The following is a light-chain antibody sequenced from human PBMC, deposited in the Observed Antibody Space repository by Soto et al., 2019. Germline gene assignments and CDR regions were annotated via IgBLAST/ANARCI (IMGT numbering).Light chain of an antibody. CDR3: QQYGKIALT. CDR2: GAS. Sequence: EIVLTQSPGTLSLSPGDRATLSCRASQSFGGNLLAWYQQKPGQAPRLLIYGASARAIGIPDRFSGSGSGTDFTLTISGLQPEDFGVYYCQQYGKIALTFSGGTRVEIK. V-gene: IGKV3-20*01. J-gene: IGKJ4*01. CDR1: QSFGGNL.